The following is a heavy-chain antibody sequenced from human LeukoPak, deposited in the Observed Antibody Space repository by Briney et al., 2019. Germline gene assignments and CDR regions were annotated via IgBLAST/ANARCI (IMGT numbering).Heavy chain of an antibody. CDR3: ARSPPGLIYMDV. CDR1: GGTFNSYA. Sequence: SVKVSCKASGGTFNSYAISWVRQAPGQGVEWMGGFIPIFGTANYAQKFQGRVMIPADESPSTAYMDLNSLRSEDTAVYYCARSPPGLIYMDVWGKGTTVSVSS. V-gene: IGHV1-69*01. CDR2: FIPIFGTA. J-gene: IGHJ6*03. D-gene: IGHD2-8*01.